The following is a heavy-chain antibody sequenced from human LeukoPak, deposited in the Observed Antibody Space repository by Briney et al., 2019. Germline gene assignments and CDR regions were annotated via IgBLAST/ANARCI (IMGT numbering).Heavy chain of an antibody. CDR3: ARELRGARYYYYMDV. CDR1: GYSISSGYY. CDR2: IYHSGST. V-gene: IGHV4-38-2*02. Sequence: SETLSLTCAVSGYSISSGYYWGWIRQPPGKGLEWIGSIYHSGSTYYNPSLKSRVTISVDTSKNQFSLKLSSVTAADTAVYYCARELRGARYYYYMDVWGKGTTVTVSS. D-gene: IGHD4/OR15-4a*01. J-gene: IGHJ6*03.